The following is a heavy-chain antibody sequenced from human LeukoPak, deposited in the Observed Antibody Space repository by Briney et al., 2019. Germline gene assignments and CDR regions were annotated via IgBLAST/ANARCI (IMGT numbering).Heavy chain of an antibody. CDR2: IYHSGST. J-gene: IGHJ4*02. Sequence: SETLSLTCTVSGYSISSGYYWGWIRQPPGKGLEWIGSIYHSGSTYYNPSLKSRVTISVDTSKNQFSLKLSSVTAADTAVYYCARDRVSYDYGGKTWGPSDYWGQGTLVTVSS. CDR1: GYSISSGYY. D-gene: IGHD4-23*01. CDR3: ARDRVSYDYGGKTWGPSDY. V-gene: IGHV4-38-2*02.